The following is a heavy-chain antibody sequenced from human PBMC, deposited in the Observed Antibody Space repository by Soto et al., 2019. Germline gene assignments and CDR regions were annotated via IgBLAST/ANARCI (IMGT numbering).Heavy chain of an antibody. CDR3: ARQAGAFGYYMDV. J-gene: IGHJ6*03. Sequence: PSETLSLTCTVSGGSISTSYYYWGWIRQSPGKGLEWIGAIYYTGTTYYNPPLQSRATISVDTSKNQFSLKMSSVTAADTAVYFCARQAGAFGYYMDVWGKGPTVTASS. D-gene: IGHD3-16*01. CDR1: GGSISTSYYY. CDR2: IYYTGTT. V-gene: IGHV4-39*01.